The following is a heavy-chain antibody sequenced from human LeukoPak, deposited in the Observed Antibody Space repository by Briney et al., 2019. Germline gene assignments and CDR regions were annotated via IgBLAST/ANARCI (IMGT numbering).Heavy chain of an antibody. CDR2: INPNSGGT. CDR1: GGTFSSYA. J-gene: IGHJ5*02. CDR3: ARGPAAAGTKDWFDP. D-gene: IGHD6-13*01. V-gene: IGHV1-2*02. Sequence: ALVKVSCKASGGTFSSYAISWVRQAPGQGLEWMGWINPNSGGTNYAQKFQGRVTMTRDTSISTAYMELSRLRSDDTAVYYCARGPAAAGTKDWFDPWGQGTLVTVSS.